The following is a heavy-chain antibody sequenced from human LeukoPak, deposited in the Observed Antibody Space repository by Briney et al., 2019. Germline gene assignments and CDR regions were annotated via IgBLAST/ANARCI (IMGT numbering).Heavy chain of an antibody. V-gene: IGHV4-59*01. J-gene: IGHJ6*03. D-gene: IGHD3-10*01. CDR2: IYYSGST. Sequence: KPSETLSLTCTVSGGSISSYYWSWIRQPPGKGLEWIGYIYYSGSTNYNPSLKSRVTISVDTSKNQFSLKLSSVTAADTAVYYCARGGSGSNYVYYYYYMDVWGKGTTVTVSS. CDR3: ARGGSGSNYVYYYYYMDV. CDR1: GGSISSYY.